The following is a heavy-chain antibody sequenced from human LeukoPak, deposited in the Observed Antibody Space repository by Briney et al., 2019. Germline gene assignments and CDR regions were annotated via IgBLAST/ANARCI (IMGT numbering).Heavy chain of an antibody. CDR3: ARVPGGQWSWDY. V-gene: IGHV4-34*01. CDR1: GGSFSGYY. CDR2: INHSGST. Sequence: SETLSLTCAVYGGSFSGYYWSWVRQPPGEGLEWIGEINHSGSTNYNPSLKSRVTISVDTSKNQFSLKLSSVTAADTAVYYCARVPGGQWSWDYWGQGTLVTVSS. D-gene: IGHD6-19*01. J-gene: IGHJ4*02.